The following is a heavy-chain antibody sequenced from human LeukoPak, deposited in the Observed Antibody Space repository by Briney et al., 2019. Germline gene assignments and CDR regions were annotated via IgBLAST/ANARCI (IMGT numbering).Heavy chain of an antibody. CDR3: ARGTRVTIFGVAYNWFDP. V-gene: IGHV4-59*01. J-gene: IGHJ5*02. CDR1: GGSISSYY. CDR2: IYYSGST. D-gene: IGHD3-3*01. Sequence: KPSETLSLTCTVSGGSISSYYWSWIRQPPGKGLEWTGYIYYSGSTNYNPSLKSRVTISVDTSKNQFSLKLSSVTAADTAVYYCARGTRVTIFGVAYNWFDPWGQGTLVTASS.